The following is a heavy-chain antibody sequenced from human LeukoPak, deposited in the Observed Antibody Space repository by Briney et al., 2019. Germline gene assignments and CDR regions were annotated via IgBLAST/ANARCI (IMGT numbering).Heavy chain of an antibody. J-gene: IGHJ4*02. CDR1: GFTFSDQW. CDR2: IYRDGSAT. D-gene: IGHD5-18*01. V-gene: IGHV3-7*01. Sequence: GGCLRLSCAAPGFTFSDQWIRWVRQAPGKGLEWVASIYRDGSATYYVNSVKSRFTITSANAQELMFLQLNSLRVEDTAVYYCACLDTAKVPLAGWGQGTLVTVSS. CDR3: ACLDTAKVPLAG.